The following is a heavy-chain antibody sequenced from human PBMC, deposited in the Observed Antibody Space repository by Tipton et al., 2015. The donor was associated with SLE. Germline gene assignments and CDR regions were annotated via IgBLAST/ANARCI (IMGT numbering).Heavy chain of an antibody. CDR2: ISGSGGST. V-gene: IGHV3-23*01. J-gene: IGHJ4*02. CDR3: ARGGGIVATYAY. D-gene: IGHD5-12*01. Sequence: SLRLSCAASGFTFSSYAMSWVRQAPGKGLEWVSAISGSGGSTYYADSVKGRFTISRGNSKNTLYLQMNSLRAEDTAVYYCARGGGIVATYAYWGQGTLVTVSS. CDR1: GFTFSSYA.